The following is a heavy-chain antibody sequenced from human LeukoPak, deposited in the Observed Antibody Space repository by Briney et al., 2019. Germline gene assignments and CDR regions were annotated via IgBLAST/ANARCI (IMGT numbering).Heavy chain of an antibody. Sequence: GGSLRLSCAASGFTFSSYAMHWVRQAPGKGLEWVAVISYDGSNKYYADSVKGRFTISRDNSKNTLYLQMNSLRAEDTAVYYCARSNFLVLRYFDWLFGSTTKNAPYIDYWGQGTLVTVSS. CDR2: ISYDGSNK. V-gene: IGHV3-30*04. D-gene: IGHD3-9*01. CDR3: ARSNFLVLRYFDWLFGSTTKNAPYIDY. CDR1: GFTFSSYA. J-gene: IGHJ4*02.